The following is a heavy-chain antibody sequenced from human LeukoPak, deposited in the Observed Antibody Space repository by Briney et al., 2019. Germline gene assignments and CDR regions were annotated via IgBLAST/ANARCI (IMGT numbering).Heavy chain of an antibody. J-gene: IGHJ4*02. CDR2: IYYSGST. D-gene: IGHD3-9*01. CDR1: GGSISSYY. Sequence: SETLSLTCTVSGGSISSYYWSWIRQPPGKGLEWIGYIYYSGSTNFNPSLKSRVTISVDTSKNQFSLKLSSVTAADTAVYYCARGNDILTGYYTFDYWGQGTLVTVSS. CDR3: ARGNDILTGYYTFDY. V-gene: IGHV4-59*01.